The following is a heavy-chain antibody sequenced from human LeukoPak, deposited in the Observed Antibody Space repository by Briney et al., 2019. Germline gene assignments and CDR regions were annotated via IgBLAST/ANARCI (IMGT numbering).Heavy chain of an antibody. J-gene: IGHJ4*02. V-gene: IGHV3-21*01. D-gene: IGHD5-24*01. CDR1: GFTFSDYG. CDR3: ARGGSMFRLAASDY. CDR2: ISCRSTHI. Sequence: GGSLRLSCAASGFTFSDYGMNWVRQAPGKGLEWVSSISCRSTHIYYTDSVKGRFTISRDNAKNSLYLQMNSLRAEDTAVYYCARGGSMFRLAASDYWGQGTLVTVSS.